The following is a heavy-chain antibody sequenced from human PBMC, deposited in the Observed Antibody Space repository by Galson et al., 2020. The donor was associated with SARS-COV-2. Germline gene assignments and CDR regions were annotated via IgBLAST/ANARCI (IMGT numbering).Heavy chain of an antibody. CDR2: TIPLFGTA. Sequence: SVKVSCKASGGTSSSYAINWVRQAPAQGLEWMGGTIPLFGTANYAQKFQDRITITADESTSTAYMELSSLRTEDTAMYYCGTSRERYGYGYYNCAMDVWGQGTTVTVS. D-gene: IGHD5-18*01. V-gene: IGHV1-69*13. CDR3: GTSRERYGYGYYNCAMDV. J-gene: IGHJ6*02. CDR1: GGTSSSYA.